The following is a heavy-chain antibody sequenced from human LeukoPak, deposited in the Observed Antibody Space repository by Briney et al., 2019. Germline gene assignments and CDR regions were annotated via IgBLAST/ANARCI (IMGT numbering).Heavy chain of an antibody. V-gene: IGHV3-30-3*01. J-gene: IGHJ4*02. CDR1: GFTFSSYA. CDR2: ISYDGSNK. Sequence: GGSLRLSCAASGFTFSSYAMHWVRQAPGKGLEWVAVISYDGSNKYYADSVKGRFTISRDNSKNTLYLQMNSLRAEDTAVYYCAREVSTVTGSFDYWGQGTLVTVSS. CDR3: AREVSTVTGSFDY. D-gene: IGHD4-11*01.